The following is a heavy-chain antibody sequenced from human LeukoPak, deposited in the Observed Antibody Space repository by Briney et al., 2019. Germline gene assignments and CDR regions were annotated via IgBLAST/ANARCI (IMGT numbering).Heavy chain of an antibody. Sequence: SETLSLTCAVSGYSISSGYYGGWIRQPPGKGLEWIGSIYHSRSTYYNPSLNSRVTISVDTSKNRFSLKLSSVTAADTAVYYCARDRSHYGSGSSKTDYWGQGTLVTVSS. D-gene: IGHD3-10*01. CDR3: ARDRSHYGSGSSKTDY. CDR2: IYHSRST. CDR1: GYSISSGYY. J-gene: IGHJ4*02. V-gene: IGHV4-38-2*02.